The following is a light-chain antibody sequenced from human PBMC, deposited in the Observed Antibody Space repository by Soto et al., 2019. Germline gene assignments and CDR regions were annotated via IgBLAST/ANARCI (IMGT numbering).Light chain of an antibody. CDR3: SSYTSASIQLYL. J-gene: IGLJ1*01. V-gene: IGLV2-14*01. CDR1: SSDVGGYNY. Sequence: QSALTQPASVSGSPGQSITISCTGTSSDVGGYNYDSWYQQYPGIAPKLLIYGVTNRPSAVSTRFSGSKSGNTASLTISGLQAEDEADYHCSSYTSASIQLYLFGTGTNLTVL. CDR2: GVT.